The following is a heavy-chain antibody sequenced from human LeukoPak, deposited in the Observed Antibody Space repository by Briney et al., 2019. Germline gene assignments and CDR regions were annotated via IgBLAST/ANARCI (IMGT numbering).Heavy chain of an antibody. J-gene: IGHJ5*02. V-gene: IGHV3-30*02. Sequence: GGSLRLSCAASGFTFSSYGMHWVRQAPGKGLGWVAFIRYDVSNKYYADSVKGRFTISRDNSKNTLYLQMNSLRAEDTAVYYCAKDRGLTNEVSWFDPWGQGTLVTVSS. CDR1: GFTFSSYG. D-gene: IGHD3-10*01. CDR3: AKDRGLTNEVSWFDP. CDR2: IRYDVSNK.